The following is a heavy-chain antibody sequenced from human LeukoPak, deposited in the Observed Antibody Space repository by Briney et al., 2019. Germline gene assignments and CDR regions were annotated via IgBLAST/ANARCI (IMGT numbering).Heavy chain of an antibody. Sequence: SETLSLTCTVSGGSISSYYWSWIRQPPGKGLEWIGYIYYSGSTNYNPSLKSRVTISVDTSKNQFSLKLRFVTAADTAVYYCARKLTEGTDDAFDIWGQGTLVTVSS. J-gene: IGHJ3*02. CDR1: GGSISSYY. D-gene: IGHD1-1*01. CDR2: IYYSGST. V-gene: IGHV4-59*08. CDR3: ARKLTEGTDDAFDI.